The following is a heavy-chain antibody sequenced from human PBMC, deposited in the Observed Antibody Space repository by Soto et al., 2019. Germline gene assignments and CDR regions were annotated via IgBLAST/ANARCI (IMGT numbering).Heavy chain of an antibody. CDR3: ARDYRTIRMGGDL. D-gene: IGHD1-26*01. Sequence: GGSLRLSCVVSGFTFSAHSVNWVRQAPGKGLEWVAFISVDGRKTDYGDSVKGRFSISRDNSKRTLYLQVDRLRPEDTAVYYCARDYRTIRMGGDLWGQGTTVTVSS. CDR2: ISVDGRKT. J-gene: IGHJ5*02. CDR1: GFTFSAHS. V-gene: IGHV3-30*03.